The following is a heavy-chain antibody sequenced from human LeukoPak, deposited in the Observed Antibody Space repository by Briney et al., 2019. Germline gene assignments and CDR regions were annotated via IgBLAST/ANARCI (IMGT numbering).Heavy chain of an antibody. Sequence: PSETLSLTCTVSGGSISSFYWSWIRQPPGKGLEWIGYIYYSGSTNYNPSLKSRVTISVDTSKNQFSLKLSSVTAADTAVYYCARHGTSGTNLNWFDPWGQGTLVTVSS. CDR3: ARHGTSGTNLNWFDP. D-gene: IGHD1-1*01. V-gene: IGHV4-59*01. CDR2: IYYSGST. J-gene: IGHJ5*02. CDR1: GGSISSFY.